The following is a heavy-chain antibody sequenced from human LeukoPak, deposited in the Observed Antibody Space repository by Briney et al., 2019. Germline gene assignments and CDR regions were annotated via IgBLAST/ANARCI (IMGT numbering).Heavy chain of an antibody. V-gene: IGHV3-7*01. J-gene: IGHJ6*04. D-gene: IGHD3-10*02. Sequence: PGGSLRLSCEGSGFIFGSYWMTWVRQAPGKGLEWVANIKPDGTERNYVDSVKGRFTISRDNAKNSLYLQMNSLRAEDTAVYYCAELGITMIGGVWGKGTTVTISS. CDR1: GFIFGSYW. CDR2: IKPDGTER. CDR3: AELGITMIGGV.